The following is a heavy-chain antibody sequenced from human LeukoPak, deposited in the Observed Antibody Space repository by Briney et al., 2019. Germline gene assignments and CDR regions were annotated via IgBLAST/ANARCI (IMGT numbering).Heavy chain of an antibody. Sequence: GESLKISCKGSGYSFTSYWIGWVRQMPGKGLEWMGIIYPGDSDTKYSPSFQGQVTISADKSINTAYLQWSSLKASDTAMYYCAKTLGSNYASAFDYWGQGTLATVSS. CDR1: GYSFTSYW. D-gene: IGHD3-10*01. V-gene: IGHV5-51*01. CDR3: AKTLGSNYASAFDY. J-gene: IGHJ4*02. CDR2: IYPGDSDT.